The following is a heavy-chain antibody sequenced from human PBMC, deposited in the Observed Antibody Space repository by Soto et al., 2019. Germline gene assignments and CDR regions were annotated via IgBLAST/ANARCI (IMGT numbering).Heavy chain of an antibody. J-gene: IGHJ4*02. CDR3: SRDLSPY. D-gene: IGHD3-16*02. CDR2: VNPTGGSP. Sequence: ASVKGSCKTSGYDITRYFIHWVRQAPGQGLEWMVKVNPTGGSPTFGQKFQGRVTVTTDTSTSTVYMELSSLRSDDTAVYYCSRDLSPYWGQGTLVTVSS. V-gene: IGHV1-46*03. CDR1: GYDITRYF.